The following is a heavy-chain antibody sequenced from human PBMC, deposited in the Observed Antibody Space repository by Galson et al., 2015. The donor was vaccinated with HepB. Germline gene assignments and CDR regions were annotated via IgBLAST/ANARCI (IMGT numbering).Heavy chain of an antibody. CDR1: GFTFSSYS. CDR2: ISSSSSTI. CDR3: AIRDLIVVVPAASHGDY. D-gene: IGHD2-2*01. Sequence: SLRLSCAASGFTFSSYSMNWVRQAPGKGLEWVSYISSSSSTIYYADSVKGRFTISRDNAKNSLYLQMNSLRAEDTAVYYCAIRDLIVVVPAASHGDYWGQGTLVTVSS. J-gene: IGHJ4*02. V-gene: IGHV3-48*01.